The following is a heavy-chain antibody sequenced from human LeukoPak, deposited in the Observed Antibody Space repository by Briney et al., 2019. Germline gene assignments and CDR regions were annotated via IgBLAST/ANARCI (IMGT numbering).Heavy chain of an antibody. D-gene: IGHD3-22*01. CDR3: ARGGGYYDSSGYFGY. CDR2: VYYSGTT. Sequence: SETLSLTCAVYGGSFSGYYWSWIRQPPGKALEWIGSVYYSGTTSYNPSLKSRVTISVDKSKNQFSLKLSSVTAADTAVYYCARGGGYYDSSGYFGYWGQGTLVTVSS. CDR1: GGSFSGYY. J-gene: IGHJ4*02. V-gene: IGHV4-34*01.